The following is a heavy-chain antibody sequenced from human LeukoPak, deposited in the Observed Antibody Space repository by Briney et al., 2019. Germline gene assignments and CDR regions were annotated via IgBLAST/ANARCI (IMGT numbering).Heavy chain of an antibody. CDR1: GFTFSKYW. Sequence: GGSLRLSCVVSGFTFSKYWMHWVRQAPGKGLEWVSSISNSSTYIYYADSVKGRFTISRDNVQNSLSLQLNSLRAEDTAVYYCAKDERNWNYNLASQTYDWGQGTLVTVSS. D-gene: IGHD1-7*01. J-gene: IGHJ4*02. CDR2: ISNSSTYI. CDR3: AKDERNWNYNLASQTYD. V-gene: IGHV3-21*01.